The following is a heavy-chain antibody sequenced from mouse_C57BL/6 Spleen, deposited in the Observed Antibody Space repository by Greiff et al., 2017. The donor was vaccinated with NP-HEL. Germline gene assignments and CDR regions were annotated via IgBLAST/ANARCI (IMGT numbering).Heavy chain of an antibody. CDR3: ARGRDYGPNAMDY. D-gene: IGHD1-1*02. Sequence: EVKLVESGGGLVKPGGSLKLSCAASGFTFSSYAMSWVRQTPEKRLEWVATISDGGSYTYYPDNVKGRFTISRDNAKNNLYLQMSHLKSEDTAMYYCARGRDYGPNAMDYWGQGTSVTVSS. V-gene: IGHV5-4*03. CDR2: ISDGGSYT. J-gene: IGHJ4*01. CDR1: GFTFSSYA.